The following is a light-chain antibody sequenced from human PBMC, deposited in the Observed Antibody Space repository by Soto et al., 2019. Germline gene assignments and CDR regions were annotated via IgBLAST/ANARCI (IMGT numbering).Light chain of an antibody. J-gene: IGKJ1*01. Sequence: DIQMTQSPSTLSGSVGDRVTITCRASQTFSSWLAWYQQKPGKAPKLLIYKASTLKSGVPSRFSGSGSGKEFTLTISSLQPDDFATYYCQHYNSYSEAFGQGTKVELK. V-gene: IGKV1-5*03. CDR2: KAS. CDR1: QTFSSW. CDR3: QHYNSYSEA.